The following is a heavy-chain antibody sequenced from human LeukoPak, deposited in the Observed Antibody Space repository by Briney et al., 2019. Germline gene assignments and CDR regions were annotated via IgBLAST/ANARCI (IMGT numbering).Heavy chain of an antibody. Sequence: GSLRLSCAVSGFTFSTYSMTWVRQALGKGLEWIGSIYYSGSTYYNPSLKSRVTISVDTSKNQFSLKLSSVTAADTAVFYCARLAEYYYDSSGYYYFDYWGQGTLVTVSS. CDR3: ARLAEYYYDSSGYYYFDY. CDR2: IYYSGST. CDR1: GFTFSTYS. D-gene: IGHD3-22*01. J-gene: IGHJ4*02. V-gene: IGHV4-39*01.